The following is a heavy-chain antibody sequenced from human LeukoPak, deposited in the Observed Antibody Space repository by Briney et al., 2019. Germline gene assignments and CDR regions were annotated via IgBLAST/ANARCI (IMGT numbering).Heavy chain of an antibody. J-gene: IGHJ4*02. CDR3: TRGSSGWYIMSSFDY. Sequence: GGSLRLSCAASGFPFSTYSMNWVRQAPGKGLEWVSSISGSGSYIYYADSVKGRFTVSRDNRRNLLYLQMNSLRDEDSGVYYYTRGSSGWYIMSSFDYWGQGTLVTVSS. CDR2: ISGSGSYI. D-gene: IGHD6-19*01. V-gene: IGHV3-21*01. CDR1: GFPFSTYS.